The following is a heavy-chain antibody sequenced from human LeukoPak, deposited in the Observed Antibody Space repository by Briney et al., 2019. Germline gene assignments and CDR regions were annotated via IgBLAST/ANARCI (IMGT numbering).Heavy chain of an antibody. CDR2: ISTDGSNK. Sequence: QAGGSLRLSCAASGFTFSTYSMNWVRQAPGKGLEWVALISTDGSNKNYADSVKGRFTISRDNSKNTLYLQMNSLRREDTAVYYCAKDSSSSWFGGDSKWGQGTLVTVSS. V-gene: IGHV3-30*18. J-gene: IGHJ4*02. CDR1: GFTFSTYS. D-gene: IGHD6-13*01. CDR3: AKDSSSSWFGGDSK.